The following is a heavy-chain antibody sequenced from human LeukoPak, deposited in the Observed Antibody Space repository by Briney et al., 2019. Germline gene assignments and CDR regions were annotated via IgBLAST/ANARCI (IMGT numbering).Heavy chain of an antibody. V-gene: IGHV3-23*01. CDR1: GFTFSDHA. J-gene: IGHJ4*02. CDR3: AKTSVGEGRIIGSGYFDN. CDR2: ISGSGTVT. Sequence: GGSLRLSCAASGFTFSDHAMNWVRQAPGKGLEWVSIISGSGTVTYYADSVKGRFTISRDNSKNTLFLQMNSLRAEDTAIYYCAKTSVGEGRIIGSGYFDNWGQGTLVTVSS. D-gene: IGHD2-15*01.